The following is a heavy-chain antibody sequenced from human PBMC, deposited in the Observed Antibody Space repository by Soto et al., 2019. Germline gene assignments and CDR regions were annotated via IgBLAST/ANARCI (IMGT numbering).Heavy chain of an antibody. CDR3: AKDNSYYAGNFVFDY. D-gene: IGHD3-22*01. Sequence: SLRLSCAASGFTFDDYAMHWVRQAPGKGLEWVSGISWNSGSIGYADSVKGRFTISRDNAKNSLYLQMNSLRAEDTALYYCAKDNSYYAGNFVFDYSGQGTLVTVSS. V-gene: IGHV3-9*01. CDR1: GFTFDDYA. CDR2: ISWNSGSI. J-gene: IGHJ4*01.